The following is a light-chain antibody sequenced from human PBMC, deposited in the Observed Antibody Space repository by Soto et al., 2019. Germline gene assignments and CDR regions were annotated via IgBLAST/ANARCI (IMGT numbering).Light chain of an antibody. V-gene: IGKV3-20*01. J-gene: IGKJ5*01. CDR1: QSVSSSY. Sequence: EIVLTQSPGTLSLSPGARATLSCRASQSVSSSYLAWYQQKPGQAHRLLIYGASSGATGIPDRFSGSGYGTAGTITLRSLQSEDCAVYACQQYSQWPITFGQGTRLEIK. CDR2: GAS. CDR3: QQYSQWPIT.